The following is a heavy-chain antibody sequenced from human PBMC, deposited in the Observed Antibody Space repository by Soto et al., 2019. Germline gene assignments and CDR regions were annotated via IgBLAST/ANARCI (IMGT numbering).Heavy chain of an antibody. D-gene: IGHD2-2*01. V-gene: IGHV4-39*01. Sequence: SETLCLTCSVSGASISSRDYYWGWIRQTPGKGLEWIGNIDYNGVTYYNPSLKSRVTVSKDTSKNQFSLKVASVTAADTAIYYCGRVMIGTSRHTDSDYWGQGTQVTVSS. CDR3: GRVMIGTSRHTDSDY. CDR1: GASISSRDYY. J-gene: IGHJ4*02. CDR2: IDYNGVT.